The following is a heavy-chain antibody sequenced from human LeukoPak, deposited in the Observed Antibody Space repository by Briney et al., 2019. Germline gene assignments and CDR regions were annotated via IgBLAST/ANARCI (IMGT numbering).Heavy chain of an antibody. D-gene: IGHD2-21*02. J-gene: IGHJ4*02. CDR2: IWYDGSNK. V-gene: IGHV3-33*06. Sequence: GGSLRLSCAASGFTFSSYGMHWVRQAPGKGLEWVAVIWYDGSNKYYADSVKGRFTISRDNFKNTLYLQMNSLRAEDTAVYYCAKDRAEMGPVPKLLFDYWGQGTLVTVSS. CDR1: GFTFSSYG. CDR3: AKDRAEMGPVPKLLFDY.